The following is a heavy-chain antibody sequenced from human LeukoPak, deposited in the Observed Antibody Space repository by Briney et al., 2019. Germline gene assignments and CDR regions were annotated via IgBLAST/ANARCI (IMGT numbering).Heavy chain of an antibody. CDR2: ISYDGSNK. D-gene: IGHD3-10*01. J-gene: IGHJ4*02. V-gene: IGHV3-30*18. CDR1: GFTFSSYG. Sequence: PGGSLRLSCAASGFTFSSYGMHWVRQAPGKGLEWVAVISYDGSNKYYADSVKGRFTISRDNSKNTLYLQMNSLRAEDTAVYYCAKDKRLWFGEANLDYWGQGTLVTVSS. CDR3: AKDKRLWFGEANLDY.